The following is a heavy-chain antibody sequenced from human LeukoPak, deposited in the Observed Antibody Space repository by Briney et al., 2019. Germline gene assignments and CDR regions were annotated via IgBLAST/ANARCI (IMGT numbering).Heavy chain of an antibody. CDR3: ARGAPYSGYEGVDSFDY. J-gene: IGHJ4*02. CDR2: IIPIFGTA. CDR1: GGTFSSYA. Sequence: ASVKVSCKASGGTFSSYAISWVRQAPGQGLEWMGGIIPIFGTANYAQKFQGRVTITTDESTSTAYMELSSLRSEDTAVYYCARGAPYSGYEGVDSFDYWGQGTLVTLSS. V-gene: IGHV1-69*05. D-gene: IGHD5-12*01.